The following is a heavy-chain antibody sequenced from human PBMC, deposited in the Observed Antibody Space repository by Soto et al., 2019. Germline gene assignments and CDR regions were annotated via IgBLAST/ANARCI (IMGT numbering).Heavy chain of an antibody. J-gene: IGHJ6*02. CDR3: VKDNLSGGADV. CDR1: GFALRDSA. Sequence: EVQLVESGGDLVQPGRSLRLSCATSGFALRDSAMHWVRQVPGGGLEWVSGVYAGGDVGYADSVKGRFTMSRDVAKNSLYLQMNSLTTEDTALYYCVKDNLSGGADVWGQGTTVTVSS. V-gene: IGHV3-9*01. D-gene: IGHD3-10*02. CDR2: VYAGGDV.